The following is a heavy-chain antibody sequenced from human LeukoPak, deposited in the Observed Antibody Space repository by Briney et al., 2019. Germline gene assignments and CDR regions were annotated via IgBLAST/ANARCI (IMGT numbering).Heavy chain of an antibody. CDR2: IYYSGST. D-gene: IGHD6-13*01. Sequence: PSETLSLTCTVSGGSISSYYWSWIRQPPGKGLEWIGYIYYSGSTNYNPSLKSRVTMSVDTSKNQFSLKLSSVTAADTAVYYCAREGIAAAGGRFDPWGQGTLVTVSS. CDR1: GGSISSYY. J-gene: IGHJ5*02. V-gene: IGHV4-59*12. CDR3: AREGIAAAGGRFDP.